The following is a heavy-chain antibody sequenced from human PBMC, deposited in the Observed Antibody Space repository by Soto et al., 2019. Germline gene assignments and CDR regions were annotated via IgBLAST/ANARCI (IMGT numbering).Heavy chain of an antibody. CDR3: ARHFYYGDYRGY. D-gene: IGHD4-17*01. CDR2: IYYSGST. CDR1: GGSISSGDYY. J-gene: IGHJ4*02. V-gene: IGHV4-30-4*01. Sequence: SETLSLTCTVSGGSISSGDYYWSWIRQPPGKGLEWIGYIYYSGSTYYNPSLKSRVTISVDRSKNQFSLKLSSVTAADTAVYYCARHFYYGDYRGYWGQGTLVTVSS.